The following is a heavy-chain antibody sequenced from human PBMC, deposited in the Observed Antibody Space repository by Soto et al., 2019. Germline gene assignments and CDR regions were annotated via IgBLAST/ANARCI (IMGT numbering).Heavy chain of an antibody. CDR3: ARQGGEYQLL. CDR2: IYYSGST. Sequence: SETLSLTCTVSGGSISSSSYYWGWIRQPPGKGLEWIGSIYYSGSTYYNPSLKSRVTISVDTSKNQFSLKLSSVTAADTAVYYCARQGGEYQLLWGQGTLVTVSS. D-gene: IGHD2-2*01. CDR1: GGSISSSSYY. J-gene: IGHJ4*02. V-gene: IGHV4-39*01.